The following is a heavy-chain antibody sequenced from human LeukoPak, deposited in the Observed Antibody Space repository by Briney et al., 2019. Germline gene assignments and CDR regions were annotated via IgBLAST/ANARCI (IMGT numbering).Heavy chain of an antibody. V-gene: IGHV4-4*07. CDR2: IYTSGST. CDR1: GGSISSYY. Sequence: PSETLSLTCTVSGGSISSYYWSWIRQPAGKGLQWIGRIYTSGSTNYNPSPKSRVTMSVDASKNQFSLKLSYVTAANTAAYSGSRVVYDSSGYYSPWFDPWGQGTLVTVSS. J-gene: IGHJ5*02. D-gene: IGHD3-22*01. CDR3: SRVVYDSSGYYSPWFDP.